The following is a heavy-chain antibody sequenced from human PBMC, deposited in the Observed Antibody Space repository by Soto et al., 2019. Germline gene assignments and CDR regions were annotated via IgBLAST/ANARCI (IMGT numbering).Heavy chain of an antibody. V-gene: IGHV3-9*01. CDR1: GFTFDDYA. Sequence: GGSLRLSCAASGFTFDDYAMHWVRQAPGKGLEWVSGISWNSGSIGYADSVKGRFTISRDNAKNSLYPQMNSLRAEDTALYYCAKVGDSVAVAGFTYFDYWGQGTLVTVSS. CDR2: ISWNSGSI. CDR3: AKVGDSVAVAGFTYFDY. J-gene: IGHJ4*02. D-gene: IGHD6-19*01.